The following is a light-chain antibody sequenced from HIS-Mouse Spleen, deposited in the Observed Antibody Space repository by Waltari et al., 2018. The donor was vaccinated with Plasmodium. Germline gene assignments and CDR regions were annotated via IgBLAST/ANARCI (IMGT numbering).Light chain of an antibody. Sequence: QSALTQPASVSGSPGQSITISCTGTSSDVGSYNLVSWYQQHPGKAPKLMIYEGSKRPLGVSNRFSGSQSGNTASLTSSGLQAEDEADYYCCSYAGSSTYVFGTGTKVTVL. CDR3: CSYAGSSTYV. J-gene: IGLJ1*01. V-gene: IGLV2-23*01. CDR2: EGS. CDR1: SSDVGSYNL.